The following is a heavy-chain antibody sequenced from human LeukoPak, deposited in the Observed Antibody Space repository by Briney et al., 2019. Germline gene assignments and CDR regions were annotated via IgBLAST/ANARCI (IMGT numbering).Heavy chain of an antibody. CDR3: ARGGRSSELV. CDR2: ITTGGPNT. Sequence: GGSLRLSCTASGFTFSSYTMSWVRQAPGKGLKWVSTITTGGPNTYYADSVKGRFTVSRDDSKNTVYLQMNSLRAEDTAVYYCARGGRSSELVWGQGTRVTVSS. D-gene: IGHD6-6*01. CDR1: GFTFSSYT. V-gene: IGHV3-23*01. J-gene: IGHJ4*02.